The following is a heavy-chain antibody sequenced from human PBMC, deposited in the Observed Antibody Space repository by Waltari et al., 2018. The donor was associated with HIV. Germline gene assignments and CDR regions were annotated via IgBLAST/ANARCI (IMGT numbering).Heavy chain of an antibody. V-gene: IGHV1-8*01. Sequence: QVQLVQSGAEVKKPGASVTVSCKASGYSFTSYDINWVRQATGQGLEWMGWMKPNSGKTSYAEKCQGRVSMTRKNAISTAYRELSSLRSEDTAVYYCARGVRYCSGGSCYVAWFDPWGQGTLVTVSS. D-gene: IGHD2-15*01. CDR1: GYSFTSYD. CDR2: MKPNSGKT. J-gene: IGHJ5*02. CDR3: ARGVRYCSGGSCYVAWFDP.